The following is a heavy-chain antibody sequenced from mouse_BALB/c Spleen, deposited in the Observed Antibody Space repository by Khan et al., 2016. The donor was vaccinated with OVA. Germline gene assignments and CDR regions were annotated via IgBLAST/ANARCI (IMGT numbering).Heavy chain of an antibody. CDR3: YRDGAYYRNYGWFTY. J-gene: IGHJ3*01. D-gene: IGHD2-5*01. CDR2: INPNNGYT. Sequence: QVQLKQSGAELARPGASVKMSCKTSGYTFSSYTIHWIKLRPGQGLEWIGYINPNNGYTNYNQKFKDKATLTADKSSTTVYMQLNSLTSDTSEMYNCYRDGAYYRNYGWFTYWGQGTLVTVSA. CDR1: GYTFSSYT. V-gene: IGHV1-4*01.